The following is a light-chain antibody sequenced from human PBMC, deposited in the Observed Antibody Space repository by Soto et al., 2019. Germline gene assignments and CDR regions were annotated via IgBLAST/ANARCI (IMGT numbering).Light chain of an antibody. V-gene: IGKV1-9*01. J-gene: IGKJ4*01. Sequence: DIQLTQSPSLLSASVGDRVTITCRASQGINSSLAWYQQKPGRAAELVIYAASTLQSGVPSRFSGSGSGTEFTLTISSLQPEHFSTYYCQHLNSYSLTFGGGTKVEIK. CDR3: QHLNSYSLT. CDR2: AAS. CDR1: QGINSS.